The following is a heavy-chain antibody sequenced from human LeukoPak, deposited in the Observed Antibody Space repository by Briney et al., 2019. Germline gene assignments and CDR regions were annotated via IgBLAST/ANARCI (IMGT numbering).Heavy chain of an antibody. V-gene: IGHV3-30*18. D-gene: IGHD4-23*01. CDR2: IGYDGNNK. CDR1: GFTFSSYG. J-gene: IGHJ4*02. Sequence: PGTSLRLSCAASGFTFSSYGMHWVRQAPGKGLEWVGVIGYDGNNKYYADSVKGRFTISRDNSKNTLYLQMNSLRAEDTAVYCCANQDGRTVPTPRWGQGTLVTVSS. CDR3: ANQDGRTVPTPR.